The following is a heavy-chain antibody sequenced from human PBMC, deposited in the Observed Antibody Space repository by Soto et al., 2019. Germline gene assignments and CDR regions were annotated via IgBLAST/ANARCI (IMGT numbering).Heavy chain of an antibody. V-gene: IGHV3-30*18. CDR3: AKDRYLAVAGTIPMAY. CDR2: ISYDVSNK. Sequence: QVQLVESGGGVVQPGRSLRLSCAASGFTFSSYGMHWVRQAPGKGLEWVAVISYDVSNKYYADSVKGRFTISRDNSKNTLYLKMNSLRAEDTAVYYCAKDRYLAVAGTIPMAYWGQGTLVTVSS. D-gene: IGHD6-19*01. J-gene: IGHJ4*02. CDR1: GFTFSSYG.